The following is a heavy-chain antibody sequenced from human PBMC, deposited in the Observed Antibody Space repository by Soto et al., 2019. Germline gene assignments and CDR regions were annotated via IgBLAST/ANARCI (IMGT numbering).Heavy chain of an antibody. CDR1: GGTFSSYA. D-gene: IGHD3-22*01. CDR2: IIPIFGTA. Sequence: SVKVSCKASGGTFSSYAISWVRQAPGQGLEWMGGIIPIFGTANYAQKFQGRVTITADESTSTAYMELSSLRSEDTAVYYCARGLNYYDSSGYLCRWGQGTLVTVSS. V-gene: IGHV1-69*13. J-gene: IGHJ4*02. CDR3: ARGLNYYDSSGYLCR.